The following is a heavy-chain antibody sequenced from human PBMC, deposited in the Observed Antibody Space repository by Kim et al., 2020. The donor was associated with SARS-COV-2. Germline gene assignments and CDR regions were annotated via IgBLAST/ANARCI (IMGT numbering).Heavy chain of an antibody. CDR1: GFTFSSYS. D-gene: IGHD6-19*01. CDR2: IISSSSYI. Sequence: GGSLRLSCAASGFTFSSYSMNWVRQAPGKGLEWVSSIISSSSYISYADSVKGRFTISRDNAKNSLYLQMNSLRAEDTAVYYCARDTPSYISGWYWDPDYYYGMDVWGQGTTVTVSS. V-gene: IGHV3-21*01. J-gene: IGHJ6*02. CDR3: ARDTPSYISGWYWDPDYYYGMDV.